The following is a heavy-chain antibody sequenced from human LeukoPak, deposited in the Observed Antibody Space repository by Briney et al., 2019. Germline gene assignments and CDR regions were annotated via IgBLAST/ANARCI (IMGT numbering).Heavy chain of an antibody. J-gene: IGHJ4*02. Sequence: GGSLRLSCAASGFTFSSYSMNWVRQAPGKGLEWVSSISSSSSYIYYADLVKGRFTISRDNAKNSLYLQMNSLRAEDTAVYYCARDPPYDSSGEDIPRGDYWGQGTLVTVSS. CDR3: ARDPPYDSSGEDIPRGDY. D-gene: IGHD3-22*01. CDR1: GFTFSSYS. V-gene: IGHV3-21*04. CDR2: ISSSSSYI.